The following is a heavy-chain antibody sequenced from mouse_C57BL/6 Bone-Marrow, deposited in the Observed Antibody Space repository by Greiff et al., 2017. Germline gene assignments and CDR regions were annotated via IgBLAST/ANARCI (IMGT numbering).Heavy chain of an antibody. V-gene: IGHV5-9*04. D-gene: IGHD6-1*01. J-gene: IGHJ3*01. Sequence: EVQLQESGGGLVKPGGSLKLSCAASGFTFSSYTMSWVRQTPEKRLEWVATISGGGGNTYYPDSVKGRFTISRDNAKNTLYLQMSSLRSEDTAVYYCARTGLKSSWFAYWGQGTLVTVSA. CDR2: ISGGGGNT. CDR3: ARTGLKSSWFAY. CDR1: GFTFSSYT.